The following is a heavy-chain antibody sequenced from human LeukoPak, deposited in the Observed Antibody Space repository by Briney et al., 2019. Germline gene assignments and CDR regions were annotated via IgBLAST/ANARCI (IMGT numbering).Heavy chain of an antibody. V-gene: IGHV3-48*03. CDR3: ARAPGGGKFDP. J-gene: IGHJ5*02. CDR2: ISSSGCTI. D-gene: IGHD3-10*01. CDR1: GFTFSSYE. Sequence: GGSLRLSCAASGFTFSSYEMNWVRQAPGKGLEWVSYISSSGCTIYYADSVKGRFTISRDNAKNSLYLQMNSLRAEDTAVYYCARAPGGGKFDPWGQGTLVTVSS.